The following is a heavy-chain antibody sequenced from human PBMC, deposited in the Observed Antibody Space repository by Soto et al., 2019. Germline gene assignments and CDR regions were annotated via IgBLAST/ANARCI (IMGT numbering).Heavy chain of an antibody. CDR3: ARRENDYDSSGYYPDDY. CDR1: GYTFTSYG. Sequence: AASVKVSCKASGYTFTSYGISWVRQAPGQGLEWMGWISAYNGNTNYAQKLQGRVTMTTDTSTSTAYMELRSLRSDDTAVYYCARRENDYDSSGYYPDDYWGQGTLVTVSS. D-gene: IGHD3-22*01. J-gene: IGHJ4*02. CDR2: ISAYNGNT. V-gene: IGHV1-18*04.